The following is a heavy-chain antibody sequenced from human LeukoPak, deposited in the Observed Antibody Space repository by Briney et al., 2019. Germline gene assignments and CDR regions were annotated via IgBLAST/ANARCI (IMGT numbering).Heavy chain of an antibody. D-gene: IGHD1-26*01. J-gene: IGHJ6*03. V-gene: IGHV4-59*01. Sequence: PSETLSLTCTVSGGSISSYYWSWIRQPPGKGLEWIGYIYYSGSTNYNPSLKSRVTISVDTSKNQFSLKLSSVTAADTAVYYCAKVPSGSYYQVYYYYMDVWGKGTTVTVSS. CDR1: GGSISSYY. CDR2: IYYSGST. CDR3: AKVPSGSYYQVYYYYMDV.